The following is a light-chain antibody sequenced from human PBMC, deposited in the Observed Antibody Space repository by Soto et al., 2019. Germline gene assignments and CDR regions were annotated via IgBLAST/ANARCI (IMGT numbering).Light chain of an antibody. V-gene: IGKV1-8*01. Sequence: AIRMTQSPSSLSASTGDRVTITCRASQGISSYLAWYQQKPGKAPKLLIYAASTLQSGVPSRFSGSGSGTDFTLIISSLQPEDFATYYCQQANNIPFTFGPGTKVDI. CDR1: QGISSY. J-gene: IGKJ3*01. CDR3: QQANNIPFT. CDR2: AAS.